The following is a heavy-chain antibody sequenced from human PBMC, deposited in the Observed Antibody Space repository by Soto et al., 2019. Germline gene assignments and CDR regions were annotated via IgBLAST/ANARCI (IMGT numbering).Heavy chain of an antibody. CDR2: ISAYNGNT. V-gene: IGHV1-18*01. D-gene: IGHD1-26*01. J-gene: IGHJ4*02. CDR1: GYTFTSYG. CDR3: ARAVGATKECDFDY. Sequence: QVQLVQSGAEVKKPGASVKVSCKASGYTFTSYGITWVRQAPGQGLEWMGWISAYNGNTNYAQKLQARVTMTTDTSTSTAYMELRSLRADDTAVYYCARAVGATKECDFDYWGQGTLVTVSS.